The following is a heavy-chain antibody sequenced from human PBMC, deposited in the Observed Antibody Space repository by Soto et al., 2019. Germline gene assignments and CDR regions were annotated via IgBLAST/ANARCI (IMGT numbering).Heavy chain of an antibody. CDR1: GYTFTTYG. Sequence: ASVKVSCKTSGYTFTTYGASWVRQAPGQGLEWMGWISTYNGDTISAQKFHGRVTMTRNTSISTAYMELSSLRSEDAAVYYCAINSGYDSDYYYYMDVWGKGTTVTVSS. CDR2: ISTYNGDT. J-gene: IGHJ6*03. CDR3: AINSGYDSDYYYYMDV. V-gene: IGHV1-18*01. D-gene: IGHD5-12*01.